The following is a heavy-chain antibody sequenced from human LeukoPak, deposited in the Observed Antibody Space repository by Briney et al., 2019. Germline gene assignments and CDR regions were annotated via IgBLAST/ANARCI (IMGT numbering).Heavy chain of an antibody. J-gene: IGHJ4*02. D-gene: IGHD3-9*01. CDR3: AKDLTGSIDY. CDR1: GFTFSTFS. V-gene: IGHV3-74*01. CDR2: INSDGSAT. Sequence: GGSLRLSCAASGFTFSTFSMHWVRQAPGKGLVWVSLINSDGSATRYADSVKGRFTISRDNAKNTLYLQMNSLRAEDTAVYYCAKDLTGSIDYWGQGTLVTVSS.